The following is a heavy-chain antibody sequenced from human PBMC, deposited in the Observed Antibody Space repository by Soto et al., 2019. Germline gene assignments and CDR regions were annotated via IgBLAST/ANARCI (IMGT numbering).Heavy chain of an antibody. D-gene: IGHD2-2*01. V-gene: IGHV4-31*03. CDR3: ARDAPGVPPY. Sequence: QVQLQESGPGLVRPSQTLSIICTVSGGSINSGDSYWNWSRQHPEQGLEWIGYINSRGSTFYNPSLKSRSIISVDTSKNQFSLKLSSVTAADTAVYYCARDAPGVPPYWGQGTLGTFS. CDR1: GGSINSGDSY. CDR2: INSRGST. J-gene: IGHJ4*02.